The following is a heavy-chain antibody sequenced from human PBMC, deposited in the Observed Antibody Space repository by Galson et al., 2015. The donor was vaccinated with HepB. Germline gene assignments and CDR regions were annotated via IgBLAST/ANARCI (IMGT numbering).Heavy chain of an antibody. D-gene: IGHD4-17*01. CDR2: ISYTGSYT. J-gene: IGHJ2*01. CDR1: GFTFSSYA. V-gene: IGHV3-30-3*01. Sequence: SLRLSCAASGFTFSSYAIHWVRQAPGKGLEWVAVISYTGSYTGYADFGRGRFTISRDNSKNALYLQMNSLRVDDTALYYCVRPRGAGAGDYQNWYFDLWGRGTLVTVSS. CDR3: VRPRGAGAGDYQNWYFDL.